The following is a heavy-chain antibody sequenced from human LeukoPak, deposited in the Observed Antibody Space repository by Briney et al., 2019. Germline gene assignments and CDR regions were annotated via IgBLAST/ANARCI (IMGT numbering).Heavy chain of an antibody. Sequence: SETLSLTCTVSGGSISSSSYYWGWIRQPPGKGLEWIGSIYYSGSTYYNPSLKSRVTISVDTSKNQFSLKLSSVTAADTAVYYCARDRLLWRYNWFDPWGQGTLVTVSS. CDR2: IYYSGST. CDR3: ARDRLLWRYNWFDP. V-gene: IGHV4-39*02. D-gene: IGHD3-10*01. CDR1: GGSISSSSYY. J-gene: IGHJ5*02.